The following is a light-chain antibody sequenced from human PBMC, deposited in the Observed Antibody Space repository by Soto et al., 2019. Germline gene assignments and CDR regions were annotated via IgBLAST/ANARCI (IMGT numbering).Light chain of an antibody. J-gene: IGKJ4*02. CDR3: QQYYRSPLT. CDR2: WAS. V-gene: IGKV4-1*01. CDR1: QSVLYSSNNLNY. Sequence: DIVMTQSPDSLAVSLGERATINCKSSQSVLYSSNNLNYLAWYQQKPGQPPKLLIYWASTRESGVPDRFSGSGSGTDFPLTISRLQAEDVAVYYCQQYYRSPLTFGGGTKVEIK.